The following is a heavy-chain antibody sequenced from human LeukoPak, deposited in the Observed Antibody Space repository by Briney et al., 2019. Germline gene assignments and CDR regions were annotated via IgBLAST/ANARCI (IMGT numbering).Heavy chain of an antibody. Sequence: GGSLRLSCAASEFTFSSYAMTWVRQAPGKGLEWVSSVIGSGASAAYADSVKGRFTISRDNSKNTLYLQMNSLRPEDTAVYFCAKGGIQLWYYLDYWGQGTLVTVSS. D-gene: IGHD5-18*01. CDR3: AKGGIQLWYYLDY. V-gene: IGHV3-23*01. CDR2: VIGSGASA. J-gene: IGHJ4*02. CDR1: EFTFSSYA.